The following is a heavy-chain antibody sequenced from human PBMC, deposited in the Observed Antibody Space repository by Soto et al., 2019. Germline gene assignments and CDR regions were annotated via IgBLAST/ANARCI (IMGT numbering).Heavy chain of an antibody. CDR2: IRSKAHGGTT. J-gene: IGHJ4*02. CDR1: GFTFGDYA. V-gene: IGHV3-49*03. CDR3: SHDSSGYSYYFDD. D-gene: IGHD3-22*01. Sequence: GGSLRLSCTASGFTFGDYAMNWFRQAPGKGLEWVGFIRSKAHGGTTEYVASVKGRFTISRDDSESIAYLQMNSLKTEDTAVYYCSHDSSGYSYYFDDRGQGTRVTVSS.